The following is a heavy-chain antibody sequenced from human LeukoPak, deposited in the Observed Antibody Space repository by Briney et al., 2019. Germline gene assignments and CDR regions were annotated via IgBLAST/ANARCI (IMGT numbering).Heavy chain of an antibody. J-gene: IGHJ5*02. CDR2: IYTSGST. Sequence: SETLSLTCTVSGGSISSGSYYWSWIRQPAGKGLEWIGRIYTSGSTNYNPSLKSRVTISVDTSKNQFSLKLSSVTAADTAVYDCAREDYDFWSGYYIGFDPWGQGTLVTVSS. CDR3: AREDYDFWSGYYIGFDP. V-gene: IGHV4-61*02. D-gene: IGHD3-3*01. CDR1: GGSISSGSYY.